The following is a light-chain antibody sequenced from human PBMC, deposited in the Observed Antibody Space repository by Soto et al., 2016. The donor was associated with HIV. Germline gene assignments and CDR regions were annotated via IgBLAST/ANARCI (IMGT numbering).Light chain of an antibody. Sequence: SYELTQPPSVSVSPGQTASITCSGDKLGDKYICWYQQKPGRSPVLVIYQNNKRPSGIPERFSGSNSGNTATLTISGTQAMDEADYYCQAWDSSTDVIFGGGTKVTVL. J-gene: IGLJ2*01. CDR2: QNN. CDR3: QAWDSSTDVI. CDR1: KLGDKY. V-gene: IGLV3-1*01.